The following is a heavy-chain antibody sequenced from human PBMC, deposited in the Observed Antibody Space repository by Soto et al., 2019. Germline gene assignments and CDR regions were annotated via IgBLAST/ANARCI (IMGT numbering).Heavy chain of an antibody. CDR2: ISWNSGSI. D-gene: IGHD6-13*01. V-gene: IGHV3-9*01. Sequence: EVQLVESGGGLVQPGRSLRLSCAASGFTFDDYAMHWVRQAPGKGLEWVSGISWNSGSIGYAGSVKGRFTISRDNAKNSLYLQMSSLRAEDTALYYCAKVEGVGIAAAGSLYYFDYWGQGTLVTVSS. J-gene: IGHJ4*02. CDR3: AKVEGVGIAAAGSLYYFDY. CDR1: GFTFDDYA.